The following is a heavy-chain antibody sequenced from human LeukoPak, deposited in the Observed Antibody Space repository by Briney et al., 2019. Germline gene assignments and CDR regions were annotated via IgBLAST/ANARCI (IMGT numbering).Heavy chain of an antibody. V-gene: IGHV4-59*01. D-gene: IGHD5-24*01. CDR2: VYYTGST. J-gene: IGHJ4*02. CDR3: ARGAMATTPFFDY. Sequence: SETLSLACPVSGGSISNYYYWTWIRQPPGKGLEWIGYVYYTGSTNFNPSLKSRVTMSLDTSRNQFSLKLTSLTAADTAVYYCARGAMATTPFFDYWGQGTLVTVSS. CDR1: GGSISNYY.